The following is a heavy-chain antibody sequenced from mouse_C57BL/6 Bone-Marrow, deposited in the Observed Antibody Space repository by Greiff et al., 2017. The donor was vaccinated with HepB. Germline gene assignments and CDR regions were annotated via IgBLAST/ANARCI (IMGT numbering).Heavy chain of an antibody. CDR1: GFTFSSYA. CDR2: ISDGGSYT. J-gene: IGHJ3*01. Sequence: EVQRVESGGGLVKPGGSLKLSCAASGFTFSSYAMSWVRQTPEKRLEWVATISDGGSYTYYPDNVKGRFTISRDNAKNNRYLQMSHLKSEDTAMYYCARDGGFYYGSSSWFAYWGQGTLVTVSA. V-gene: IGHV5-4*01. D-gene: IGHD1-1*01. CDR3: ARDGGFYYGSSSWFAY.